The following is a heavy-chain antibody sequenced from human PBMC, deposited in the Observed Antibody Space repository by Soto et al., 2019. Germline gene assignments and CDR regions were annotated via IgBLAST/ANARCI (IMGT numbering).Heavy chain of an antibody. CDR1: GGTFSSYA. J-gene: IGHJ6*02. D-gene: IGHD2-8*01. Sequence: SVKVSCKASGGTFSSYAMSWARQAPGQGLEWMGGIIPIFGTANYAQKFQGRVTITADESTSTAYMELSSLRSEDTAVYYCARGGADEGCTNGVCYPYYYYYVMDVCGQGSTVTVS. V-gene: IGHV1-69*13. CDR2: IIPIFGTA. CDR3: ARGGADEGCTNGVCYPYYYYYVMDV.